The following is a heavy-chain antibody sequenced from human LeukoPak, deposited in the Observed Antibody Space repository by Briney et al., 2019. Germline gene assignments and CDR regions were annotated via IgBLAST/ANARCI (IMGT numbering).Heavy chain of an antibody. CDR1: GFTFSSNW. CDR2: INSDGSST. V-gene: IGHV3-74*01. J-gene: IGHJ4*02. Sequence: TGGSLRLSCAASGFTFSSNWMHWVRQPPGKGLVWVSRINSDGSSTSYADAVKGRFTISRDNAKNTLYLRMNSLRAEDTAVYYCARGGLTGTTIPYFDYWGQGTLVTVSS. CDR3: ARGGLTGTTIPYFDY. D-gene: IGHD1-7*01.